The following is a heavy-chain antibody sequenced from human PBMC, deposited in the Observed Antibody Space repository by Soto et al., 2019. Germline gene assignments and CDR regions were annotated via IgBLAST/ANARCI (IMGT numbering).Heavy chain of an antibody. D-gene: IGHD2-15*01. V-gene: IGHV3-30*03. Sequence: QVQLVESGGGVVQPGRSLRLSCAASGFTFSSYGMHGVRQAPGKWLEWVAVISYDGSNKYYADSVKGRFTISRYNSKNTLYLQMNSLRAEDTAVYYCARVSGWGMDVWGQGTTVTVSS. CDR1: GFTFSSYG. J-gene: IGHJ6*02. CDR3: ARVSGWGMDV. CDR2: ISYDGSNK.